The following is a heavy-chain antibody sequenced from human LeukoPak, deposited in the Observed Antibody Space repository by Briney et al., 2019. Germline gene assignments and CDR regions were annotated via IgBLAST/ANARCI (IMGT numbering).Heavy chain of an antibody. CDR1: GDSVSSNSAA. CDR3: ARDVEYSSSSQLFDY. V-gene: IGHV6-1*01. CDR2: TYYRSKWSS. D-gene: IGHD6-6*01. J-gene: IGHJ4*02. Sequence: SQTLSLTCAISGDSVSSNSAAWNWIRQSPSRGLEWLVRTYYRSKWSSDYALSVKSRITINPDTSKNQFSLQLNSVTPDDTAVYYCARDVEYSSSSQLFDYWGQGTLVTVSS.